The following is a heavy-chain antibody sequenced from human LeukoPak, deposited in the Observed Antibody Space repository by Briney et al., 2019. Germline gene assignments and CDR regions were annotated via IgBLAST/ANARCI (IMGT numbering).Heavy chain of an antibody. Sequence: TSETLSLTCAVSPLSVTNYYWSWIRQPPGKGLEWIGYIYYTGNTNYNPSLKSRVTLSLDTSKNQFPLRLNSVTATDTAVYYCARHASYFYSSPYADWGQGTLVTVSS. CDR2: IYYTGNT. CDR3: ARHASYFYSSPYAD. CDR1: PLSVTNYY. D-gene: IGHD3-22*01. J-gene: IGHJ4*02. V-gene: IGHV4-59*08.